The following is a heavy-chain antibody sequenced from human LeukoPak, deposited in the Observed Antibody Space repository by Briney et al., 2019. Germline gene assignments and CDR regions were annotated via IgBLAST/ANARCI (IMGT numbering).Heavy chain of an antibody. J-gene: IGHJ6*01. Sequence: ASVTVSCKASGYTFTSYDINWVRQATGQGLEWMGWRNPNSCNTGYAQKFQGRVTNTRNTFISTDYMELSRVRSDDKAVYHCARCQGAIAIFGVVIRKARRDYGKDVWGQGPTVTV. V-gene: IGHV1-8*01. CDR2: RNPNSCNT. CDR1: GYTFTSYD. D-gene: IGHD3-3*01. CDR3: ARCQGAIAIFGVVIRKARRDYGKDV.